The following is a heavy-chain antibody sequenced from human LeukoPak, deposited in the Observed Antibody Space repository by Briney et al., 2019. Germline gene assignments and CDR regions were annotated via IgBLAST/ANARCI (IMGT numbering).Heavy chain of an antibody. D-gene: IGHD3-10*02. CDR1: GFTFSHYA. J-gene: IGHJ6*04. CDR3: AELGITMIGGV. V-gene: IGHV3-30*04. Sequence: GGSLRLSCAASGFTFSHYAIHWVRQAPGKGPEWVAVTSYDGTNKYYADSVRGRFTISRDNSKNTLYLQMNSLRAEDTAVYYCAELGITMIGGVWGKGTTVTISS. CDR2: TSYDGTNK.